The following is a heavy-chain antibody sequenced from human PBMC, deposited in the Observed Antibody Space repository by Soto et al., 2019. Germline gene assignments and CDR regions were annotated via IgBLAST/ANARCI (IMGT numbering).Heavy chain of an antibody. D-gene: IGHD3-3*01. J-gene: IGHJ6*02. CDR2: IYYSGST. V-gene: IGHV4-30-4*01. CDR3: ASKFYDFWSGYYFNREYYYYGMDV. Sequence: SETLSLTCTVSGGSISSGDYYWSWIRQPPGKGLEWIGYIYYSGSTYYNPSLKSRVTISVDTSKNQFSLKLSSVTAADTAVYYCASKFYDFWSGYYFNREYYYYGMDVWGQGTTVTVSS. CDR1: GGSISSGDYY.